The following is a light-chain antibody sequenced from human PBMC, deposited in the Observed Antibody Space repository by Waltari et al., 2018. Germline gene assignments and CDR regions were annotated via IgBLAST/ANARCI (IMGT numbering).Light chain of an antibody. Sequence: QSVLIQPPSVSGTPGQRVTISCSGSSSNIGSNYVYWYEHLPGTAPKLLIYRNDQRPSGVPDRFSGSKSDTSASLAISGLRSEDEADFYCATWDDSLGGAIFGPGTKVTVL. CDR1: SSNIGSNY. V-gene: IGLV1-47*01. CDR3: ATWDDSLGGAI. J-gene: IGLJ1*01. CDR2: RND.